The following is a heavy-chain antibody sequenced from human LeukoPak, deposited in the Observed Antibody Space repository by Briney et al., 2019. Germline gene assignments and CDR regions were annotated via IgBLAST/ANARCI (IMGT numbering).Heavy chain of an antibody. Sequence: ASVKVSCKASGYTFTSYDINWVRQATGQGLEWMGWMNPNSGNTGYAQKFQGRVTMTRNTSINTAYMELSSLRSEDTAVYYCARGLRYSSGWYEGTDYWGQGTLVTVSS. D-gene: IGHD6-19*01. J-gene: IGHJ4*02. CDR3: ARGLRYSSGWYEGTDY. CDR2: MNPNSGNT. CDR1: GYTFTSYD. V-gene: IGHV1-8*01.